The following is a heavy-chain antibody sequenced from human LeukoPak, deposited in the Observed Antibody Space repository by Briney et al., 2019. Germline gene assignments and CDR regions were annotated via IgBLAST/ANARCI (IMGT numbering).Heavy chain of an antibody. CDR1: GFTFDDYA. V-gene: IGHV3-9*01. D-gene: IGHD1-1*01. Sequence: PGGSLRLSCAASGFTFDDYAMHWVRQAPGKGLEWVSGISWNSGILAYADSVKGRFTISRDNAKNSLYLQMNSLRPEDTALYYRAKYDPYWYFDLWGRGTLVTVSS. CDR2: ISWNSGIL. CDR3: AKYDPYWYFDL. J-gene: IGHJ2*01.